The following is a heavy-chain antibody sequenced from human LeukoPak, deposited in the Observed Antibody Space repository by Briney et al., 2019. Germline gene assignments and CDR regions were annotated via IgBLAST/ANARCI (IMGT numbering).Heavy chain of an antibody. J-gene: IGHJ4*02. V-gene: IGHV4-39*01. CDR3: ARLNSYFDY. D-gene: IGHD2/OR15-2a*01. CDR2: IYYSGST. Sequence: SETLSLTCTVSGGSISSSSYYWDWIRQPPGKGLEWIGSIYYSGSTYYNPSLKSRVTIYVDTSKNQFSLKLSSVTAADTAVYYCARLNSYFDYWGQGTLVTVSS. CDR1: GGSISSSSYY.